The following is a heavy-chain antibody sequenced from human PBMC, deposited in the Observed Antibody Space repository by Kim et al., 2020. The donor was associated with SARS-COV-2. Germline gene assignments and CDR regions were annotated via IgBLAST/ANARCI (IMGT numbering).Heavy chain of an antibody. CDR1: GGSISSYY. CDR2: IYTSGST. V-gene: IGHV4-4*07. Sequence: SETLSLTCTVSGGSISSYYWSWIRQPAGKGLEWIGRIYTSGSTNYNPSLKSRVTMSVDTSKNQFSLKLSSVTAADTAVYYCARELAYCGGDCYWFDYWGQGTLVTVSS. J-gene: IGHJ4*02. D-gene: IGHD2-21*02. CDR3: ARELAYCGGDCYWFDY.